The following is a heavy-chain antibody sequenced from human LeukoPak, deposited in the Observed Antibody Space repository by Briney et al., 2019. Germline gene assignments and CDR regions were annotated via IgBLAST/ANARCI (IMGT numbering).Heavy chain of an antibody. D-gene: IGHD5-18*01. CDR3: ARGGGGLLINTAMVLNRNVDY. V-gene: IGHV3-30*03. CDR2: ISYDGSNK. Sequence: HPGRSLRLSCAASGFTFSSYGMHWVRQAPGKGLEWVAVISYDGSNKYYADSVKGRFTISRDNSKNTLYLQMNSLRAEDTAVYYCARGGGGLLINTAMVLNRNVDYWGQGTLVTVSS. J-gene: IGHJ4*02. CDR1: GFTFSSYG.